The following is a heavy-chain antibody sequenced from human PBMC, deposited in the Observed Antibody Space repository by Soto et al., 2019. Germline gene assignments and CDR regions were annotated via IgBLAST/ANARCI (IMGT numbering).Heavy chain of an antibody. J-gene: IGHJ4*02. CDR2: IYYSGST. V-gene: IGHV4-59*01. CDR3: ARGGDILTGYYERFDY. D-gene: IGHD3-9*01. CDR1: GGSISSYY. Sequence: SETLSLTCTVSGGSISSYYWSWIRQPPGKGLEWIGYIYYSGSTNYNPSLKSRVTISVDTSKNQFSLKLSSVTAADTAVYYCARGGDILTGYYERFDYWGQGTQVTVSS.